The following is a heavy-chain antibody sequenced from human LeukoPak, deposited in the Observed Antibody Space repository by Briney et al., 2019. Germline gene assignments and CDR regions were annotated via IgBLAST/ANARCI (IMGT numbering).Heavy chain of an antibody. Sequence: ASVKVSCKASGGTFSSYAISWVRQAPGQGLEWMGWISAYNGNTNYAQKLQGRVTMTTDTSTSTAYMELRSLRSDDTAVYYCASQVYSYGLDVWGKGTTVTISS. CDR3: ASQVYSYGLDV. CDR1: GGTFSSYA. V-gene: IGHV1-18*01. CDR2: ISAYNGNT. J-gene: IGHJ6*04. D-gene: IGHD1-14*01.